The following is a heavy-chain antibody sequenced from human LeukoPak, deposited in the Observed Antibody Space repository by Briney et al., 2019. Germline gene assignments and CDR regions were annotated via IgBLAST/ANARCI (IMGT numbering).Heavy chain of an antibody. D-gene: IGHD3-22*01. CDR3: AREGIAVVTPRYFDY. V-gene: IGHV1-46*01. CDR1: GYTFTSYY. J-gene: IGHJ4*02. Sequence: ASVKVSCKASGYTFTSYYMHWVRQAPGQGLEWMGIINPSGGSTSYAQKFQGRVTMTRDTSTSTVYMELSSLRSEDTAVYYCAREGIAVVTPRYFDYWGQGTLVTVSS. CDR2: INPSGGST.